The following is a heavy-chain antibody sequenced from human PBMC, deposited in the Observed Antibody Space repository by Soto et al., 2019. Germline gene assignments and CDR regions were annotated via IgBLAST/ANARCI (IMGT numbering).Heavy chain of an antibody. CDR2: IYYSGST. J-gene: IGHJ6*02. CDR3: ARVPIAVAGAGNYNYYYYGMDV. Sequence: PSETLSLTCTVSGGSISSYYWSWIRQPPGKGLEWIGYIYYSGSTNYNPSLKSRVTISVDTSKNQFSLKLSSVTAADTAVYYCARVPIAVAGAGNYNYYYYGMDVWGQGTTVTVSS. D-gene: IGHD6-19*01. CDR1: GGSISSYY. V-gene: IGHV4-59*01.